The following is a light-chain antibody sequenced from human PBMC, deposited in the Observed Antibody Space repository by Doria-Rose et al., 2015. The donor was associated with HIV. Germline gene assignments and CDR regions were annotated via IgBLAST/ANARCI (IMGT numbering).Light chain of an antibody. Sequence: QSVLTQPASVSGSPGQSITISCTGTSSDVGGYNYVSWYQQHPGKAPKLMIYDVSKRPSGVSNRFSGSKSGNTASLTISGLQAKDEADYYCSSYTSSSTLVVFGGGTKLTVL. CDR2: DVS. CDR3: SSYTSSSTLVV. V-gene: IGLV2-14*01. J-gene: IGLJ2*01. CDR1: SSDVGGYNY.